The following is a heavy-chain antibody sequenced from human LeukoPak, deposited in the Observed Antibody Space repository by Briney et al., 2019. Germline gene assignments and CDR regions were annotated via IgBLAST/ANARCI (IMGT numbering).Heavy chain of an antibody. CDR3: VVVAATTGFDY. J-gene: IGHJ4*02. CDR2: ISAYNGNT. Sequence: GASVKVSCKASGYTFTSYGISWVRQAPGQGLEWMGWISAYNGNTNYAQKLQSRVTMTTDTSTSTAYMELRSLRSDDTAVYYCVVVAATTGFDYWGQGTLVTVSS. D-gene: IGHD2-15*01. CDR1: GYTFTSYG. V-gene: IGHV1-18*01.